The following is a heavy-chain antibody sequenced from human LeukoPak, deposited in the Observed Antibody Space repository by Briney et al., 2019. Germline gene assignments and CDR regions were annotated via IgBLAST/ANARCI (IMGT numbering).Heavy chain of an antibody. CDR2: ISGDGSTI. V-gene: IGHV3-74*01. CDR3: TRSVDY. Sequence: PGGSLRLSCAASGFTFSSNWMHWVRQVPGKGLVWVSRISGDGSTIDYADSVRARFTISRDNAKNTVYQQMNSLRAEDTAVYYCTRSVDYWGQGTLVTVSS. CDR1: GFTFSSNW. J-gene: IGHJ4*02.